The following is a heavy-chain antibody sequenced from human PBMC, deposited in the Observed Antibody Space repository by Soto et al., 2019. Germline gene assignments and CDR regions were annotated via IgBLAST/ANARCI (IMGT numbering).Heavy chain of an antibody. CDR2: IWYDGSNK. CDR3: ARGVDTAMAYYYYYYGMDV. CDR1: GFTFSSYG. V-gene: IGHV3-33*01. Sequence: GGSLRLSCAASGFTFSSYGMHWVRQAPGKGLEWVAVIWYDGSNKYYADSVKGRFTISRGNSKNTLYLQMNSLRAEDTAVYYCARGVDTAMAYYYYYYGMDVWGQGTTVTVSS. J-gene: IGHJ6*02. D-gene: IGHD5-18*01.